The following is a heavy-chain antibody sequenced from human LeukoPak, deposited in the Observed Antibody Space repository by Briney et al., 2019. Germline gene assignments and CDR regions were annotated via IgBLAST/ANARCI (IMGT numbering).Heavy chain of an antibody. Sequence: SETLSLTCTVSGGSISSYYWSWIRQPPGKGLEWIGYIYTSGSTNYNPSLKSRVTISVDTSTNQFSLKLSSVTSADTAVYYCARHPVGYCSSTSCSVYYYMDVWGKGTTVTVSS. CDR1: GGSISSYY. J-gene: IGHJ6*03. D-gene: IGHD2-2*03. CDR2: IYTSGST. V-gene: IGHV4-4*09. CDR3: ARHPVGYCSSTSCSVYYYMDV.